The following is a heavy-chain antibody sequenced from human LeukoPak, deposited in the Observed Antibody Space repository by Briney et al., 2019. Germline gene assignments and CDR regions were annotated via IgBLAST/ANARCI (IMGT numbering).Heavy chain of an antibody. CDR1: GGSISSGNYY. D-gene: IGHD2-2*01. CDR3: ARVPTAILVLDY. CDR2: IYTSGST. J-gene: IGHJ4*02. Sequence: SETLSLTRTVSGGSISSGNYYWTWIRQPAGKGLEWIGRIYTSGSTNYNPSLKSRVTISGDTSKNQFSLKLSSVTAADTAVYYCARVPTAILVLDYWGQGTLVTVSS. V-gene: IGHV4-61*02.